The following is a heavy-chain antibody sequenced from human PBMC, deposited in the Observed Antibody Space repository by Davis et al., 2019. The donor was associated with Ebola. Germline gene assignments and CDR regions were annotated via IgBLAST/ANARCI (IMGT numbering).Heavy chain of an antibody. J-gene: IGHJ4*02. V-gene: IGHV4-59*08. CDR1: GGSISSYY. CDR3: AGASYFRGSSGYLGY. D-gene: IGHD3-22*01. CDR2: IYYSGST. Sequence: SETLSLTCTVSGGSISSYYWSWIRQPPGKGLEWIGYIYYSGSTNYNPSLKSRVTISVDTSKNQFSLKLSSVTAADTAVYYCAGASYFRGSSGYLGYWGQGTLVTVSS.